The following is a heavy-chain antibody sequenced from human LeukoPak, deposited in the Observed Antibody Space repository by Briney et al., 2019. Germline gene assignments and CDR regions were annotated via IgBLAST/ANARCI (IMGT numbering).Heavy chain of an antibody. J-gene: IGHJ5*02. D-gene: IGHD3-22*01. V-gene: IGHV4-59*01. CDR3: ARGRPNSSGHPEYNWFDP. CDR1: GGSISSYY. CDR2: IYYSGST. Sequence: SETLSLTCTISGGSISSYYWSWIRQPPGKGLEWIGYIYYSGSTNYNPSLKSRVTISVDTSKNQFSLKLSSVTAADTAVYYCARGRPNSSGHPEYNWFDPWGQGTLVTVSS.